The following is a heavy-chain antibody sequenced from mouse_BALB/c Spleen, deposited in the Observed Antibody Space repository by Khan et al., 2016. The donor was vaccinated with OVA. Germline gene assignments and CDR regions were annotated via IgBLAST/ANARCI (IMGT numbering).Heavy chain of an antibody. D-gene: IGHD2-12*01. J-gene: IGHJ3*01. V-gene: IGHV3-8*02. CDR3: ARSTYRYAFVY. CDR1: GDSITSGY. CDR2: IIYTGYT. Sequence: VQLQQSGPSLVKPSRTLSLTCSVTGDSITSGYWNWIRKFPGNKLEYMGYIIYTGYTYYNPSLQSRISITRHTSKNQYYLQLNSVTDEDTATYYCARSTYRYAFVYWGQGTLVTVSA.